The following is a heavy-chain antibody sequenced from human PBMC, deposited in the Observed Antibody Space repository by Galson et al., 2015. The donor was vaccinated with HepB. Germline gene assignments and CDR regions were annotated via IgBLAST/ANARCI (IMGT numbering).Heavy chain of an antibody. Sequence: SLRLTCAASGFTFSSYGMHWVRQAPGKGLEWVAVICYDGSNKYYADSVKGRFTISRDNSKNTLYLQMNSLRAEDTAVYYCARDHAGQLAAAGPNPLRYGMDVWGQGTTVTVSS. CDR3: ARDHAGQLAAAGPNPLRYGMDV. CDR2: ICYDGSNK. V-gene: IGHV3-33*01. CDR1: GFTFSSYG. J-gene: IGHJ6*02. D-gene: IGHD6-13*01.